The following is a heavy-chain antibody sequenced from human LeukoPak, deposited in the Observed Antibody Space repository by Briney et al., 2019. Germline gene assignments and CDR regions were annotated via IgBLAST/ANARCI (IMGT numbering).Heavy chain of an antibody. CDR3: AKEGVVVPAANLDY. CDR1: GFTFSSYA. CDR2: ISGSGGST. D-gene: IGHD2-2*01. J-gene: IGHJ4*02. V-gene: IGHV3-23*01. Sequence: GGSLRLSCAASGFTFSSYAMSWVRQAPGKGLEWVSAISGSGGSTYYADAVKGRFTISRDNSKNTLYLQMNSLRAEDTAVYYCAKEGVVVPAANLDYWGQGTLVTVSS.